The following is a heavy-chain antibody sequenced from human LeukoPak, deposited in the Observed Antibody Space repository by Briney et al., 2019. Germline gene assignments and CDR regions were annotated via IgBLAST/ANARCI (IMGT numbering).Heavy chain of an antibody. J-gene: IGHJ3*02. Sequence: PSETLSLTCAVSGGSISSGGYSWGWIRQPPGKGLEWIGYIYHSGSTYYNPSLKSRVTISVDRSKNQFSLKLSSVTAADTAVYYCARARIVVVPAAIPFDAFDIWGRGTMVTVSS. CDR2: IYHSGST. D-gene: IGHD2-2*01. CDR3: ARARIVVVPAAIPFDAFDI. V-gene: IGHV4-30-2*01. CDR1: GGSISSGGYS.